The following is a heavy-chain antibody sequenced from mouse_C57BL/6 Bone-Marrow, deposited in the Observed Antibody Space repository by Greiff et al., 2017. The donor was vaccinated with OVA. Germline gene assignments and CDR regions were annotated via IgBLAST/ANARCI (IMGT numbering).Heavy chain of an antibody. Sequence: QVQLQQPGAELVRPGTSVKLSCKASGYTFTSYWMHWVKQRPGQGLEWIGVIDPSDSYTNYNQKFKGKATLTVDTSSSTAYMQLSSLTSEDSAVYYCARPPYSNYPLYAMDYWGQGTSVTVSS. CDR2: IDPSDSYT. CDR1: GYTFTSYW. D-gene: IGHD2-5*01. V-gene: IGHV1-59*01. J-gene: IGHJ4*01. CDR3: ARPPYSNYPLYAMDY.